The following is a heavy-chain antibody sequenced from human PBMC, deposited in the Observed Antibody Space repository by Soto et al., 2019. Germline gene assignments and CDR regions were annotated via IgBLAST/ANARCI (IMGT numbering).Heavy chain of an antibody. CDR2: ISYDGSNK. Sequence: GGSLRLSCAASGFTFSSYAMHWVRQAPGKGLEWVAVISYDGSNKYYADSVKGRFTISRDNSKNTLYLQMNSLRAEDTAVYYCATFHRLVRDYWGQGTLVTVSS. CDR3: ATFHRLVRDY. V-gene: IGHV3-30-3*01. D-gene: IGHD6-19*01. J-gene: IGHJ4*02. CDR1: GFTFSSYA.